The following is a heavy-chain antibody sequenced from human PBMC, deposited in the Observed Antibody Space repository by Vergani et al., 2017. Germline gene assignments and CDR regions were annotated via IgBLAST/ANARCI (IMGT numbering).Heavy chain of an antibody. D-gene: IGHD5-18*01. J-gene: IGHJ4*02. CDR2: ISPNSGGT. Sequence: QGYLEQSGLEVKKPGASVKVPCKVSGYSSVVYGLTWVRQVPGQGLEWMGWISPNSGGTNYAQKFQGRVTMTRDTSISTAYIELSRLRSDDTAVYYCAREAPLIQLWLPYCDYWGQGPLVTVSS. CDR3: AREAPLIQLWLPYCDY. V-gene: IGHV1-2*02. CDR1: GYSSVVYG.